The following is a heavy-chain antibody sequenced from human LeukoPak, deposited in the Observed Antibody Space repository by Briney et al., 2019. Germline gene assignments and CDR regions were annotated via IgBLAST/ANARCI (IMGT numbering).Heavy chain of an antibody. CDR3: ARHQTYGIAVAAPFDY. CDR2: IYYSGST. CDR1: GGSISSYY. V-gene: IGHV4-59*08. D-gene: IGHD6-19*01. J-gene: IGHJ4*02. Sequence: SETLSLTCTVSGGSISSYYWSWIRQPPGKGLEWIGYIYYSGSTNYNPSLKSRVTISVDTSKNQFSLKLSSVTAADTAVYYCARHQTYGIAVAAPFDYWGQGTLVTVSS.